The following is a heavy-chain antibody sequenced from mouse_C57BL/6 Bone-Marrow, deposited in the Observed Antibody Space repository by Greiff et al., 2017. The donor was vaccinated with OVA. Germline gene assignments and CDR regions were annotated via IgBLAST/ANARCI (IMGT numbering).Heavy chain of an antibody. CDR3: TRHYDYDSWYFDV. CDR2: ISSGGDYI. D-gene: IGHD2-4*01. J-gene: IGHJ1*03. V-gene: IGHV5S21*01. CDR1: GFTFSDYY. Sequence: EVKVEESGGGLVQPGGSLKLSCAASGFTFSDYYLYWVRQTPEKRLEWVAYISSGGDYIYYADTVKGRFTISRDNARNTLYLQMSSLKSEDTAMYYCTRHYDYDSWYFDVWGTGTTVTVSS.